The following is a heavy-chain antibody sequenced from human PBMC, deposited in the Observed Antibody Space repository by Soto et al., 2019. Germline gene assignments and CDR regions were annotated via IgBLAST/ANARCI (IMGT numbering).Heavy chain of an antibody. D-gene: IGHD5-12*01. CDR1: GGTFSSYA. CDR2: IIPIFGTA. CDR3: ASYSGYDYHTSLNYYYYGMDV. J-gene: IGHJ6*02. V-gene: IGHV1-69*06. Sequence: SVKVSCKASGGTFSSYAISWVRQAPGQGLEWMGGIIPIFGTANYAQKFQGRVTITADKSTSTAYMELSSLRSEDTAVYYCASYSGYDYHTSLNYYYYGMDVWGQGTTVTVSS.